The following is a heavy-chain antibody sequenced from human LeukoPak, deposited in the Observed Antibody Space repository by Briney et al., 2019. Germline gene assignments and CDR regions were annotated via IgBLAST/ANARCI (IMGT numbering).Heavy chain of an antibody. CDR3: ARVQYGDYERYYGMDV. CDR2: IYSGGST. D-gene: IGHD4-17*01. CDR1: GFTVSSNY. Sequence: GGSLRLSCAASGFTVSSNYMSWVRQAPGKGLEWVSVIYSGGSTYYADSVKGRFTISRDNSKNTLYLQMNSLRAEDTAVYYCARVQYGDYERYYGMDVWGQGTTVTVSS. V-gene: IGHV3-53*01. J-gene: IGHJ6*02.